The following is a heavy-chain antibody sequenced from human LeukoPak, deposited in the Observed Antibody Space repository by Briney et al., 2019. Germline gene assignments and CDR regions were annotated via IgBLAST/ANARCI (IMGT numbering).Heavy chain of an antibody. J-gene: IGHJ3*02. D-gene: IGHD1-26*01. CDR2: INPNSGGT. Sequence: GASVKVPCKASGYTFAAYYMHWVRQAPGQGLEWMGWINPNSGGTNYAQKFQGRVTMTRDTSISTAYMVLSRLRSDDTAVYYCVRAYSGTYSGAFDIWGQGTMVTVSS. V-gene: IGHV1-2*02. CDR1: GYTFAAYY. CDR3: VRAYSGTYSGAFDI.